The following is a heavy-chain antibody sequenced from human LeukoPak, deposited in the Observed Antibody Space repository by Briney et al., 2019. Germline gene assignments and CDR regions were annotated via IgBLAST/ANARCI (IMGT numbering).Heavy chain of an antibody. CDR1: GFTFSSYS. CDR2: ISSSSSYI. CDR3: ARGKTGSGWYFDAFDI. D-gene: IGHD6-19*01. Sequence: PGGSLRLSCAASGFTFSSYSMNWVRQAPGKGLEWVSSISSSSSYIYYADSVKGRFTISRDNAKKSLYLQMNSLRAEDTAVYYCARGKTGSGWYFDAFDIWGQGTMVTVSS. V-gene: IGHV3-21*01. J-gene: IGHJ3*02.